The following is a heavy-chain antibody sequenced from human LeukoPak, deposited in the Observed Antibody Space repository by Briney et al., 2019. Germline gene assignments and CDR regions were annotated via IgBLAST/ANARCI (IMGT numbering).Heavy chain of an antibody. CDR2: IWYDGSNK. CDR1: GFTFSSYG. J-gene: IGHJ4*02. CDR3: ARALIDSSGWYYFDY. D-gene: IGHD6-19*01. Sequence: GGSLRLSCAASGFTFSSYGMHWVRQAPGKGLEWVAVIWYDGSNKYYADSVEGRFTISRDNSKNTLYLQMNSLRAEDTAVYYCARALIDSSGWYYFDYWGQGTLVTVSS. V-gene: IGHV3-33*01.